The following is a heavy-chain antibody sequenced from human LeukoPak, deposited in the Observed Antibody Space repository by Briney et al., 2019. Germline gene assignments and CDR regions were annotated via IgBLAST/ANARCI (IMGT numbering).Heavy chain of an antibody. V-gene: IGHV3-23*01. CDR3: ARSGSGYFDY. Sequence: GGSLRLSCAASGFTFSSYAMSWVRQAPGKGLEWVSAISGSGGSTYYADSVQGRFTISRDNAKNSLYLQMNSLRAEDTAVYYCARSGSGYFDYWGQGSLVTVSS. CDR2: ISGSGGST. J-gene: IGHJ4*02. CDR1: GFTFSSYA.